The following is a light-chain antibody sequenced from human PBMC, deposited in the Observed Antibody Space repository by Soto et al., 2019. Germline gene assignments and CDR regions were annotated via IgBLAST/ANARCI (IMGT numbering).Light chain of an antibody. CDR1: SSNIGAGYD. CDR2: GNS. J-gene: IGLJ1*01. Sequence: QAVVTQPPSVSGAPGQRVTISCTGSSSNIGAGYDVHWYQQPPGSAPKLLIYGNSNRPSGVPDRLSGSKSGSSASLAITGLQAEDEADYYCQSYDSSLSGYVFGTGTKLTVL. V-gene: IGLV1-40*01. CDR3: QSYDSSLSGYV.